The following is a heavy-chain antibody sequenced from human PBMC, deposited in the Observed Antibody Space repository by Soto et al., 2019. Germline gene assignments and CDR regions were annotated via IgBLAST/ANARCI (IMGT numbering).Heavy chain of an antibody. J-gene: IGHJ5*02. D-gene: IGHD3-3*01. CDR1: GGSISSGGYY. CDR2: IYYSGFT. CDR3: ARSISP. V-gene: IGHV4-31*03. Sequence: QVQLQESGPGLVKPSQTLSLTCTVSGGSISSGGYYWSWIRQHPGKGMDPQHPGKGLEWIGYIYYSGFTYYNPSLKSRLTISVDTSKNQFSLKLSSVTAADTAVYYCARSISPWGQGTLVTVSS.